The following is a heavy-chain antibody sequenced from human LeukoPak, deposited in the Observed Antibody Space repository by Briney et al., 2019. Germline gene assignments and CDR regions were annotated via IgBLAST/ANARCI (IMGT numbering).Heavy chain of an antibody. J-gene: IGHJ4*02. CDR2: IALDGSGK. CDR1: GVTFSGYS. CDR3: ARDKYASGSLDY. V-gene: IGHV3-7*01. D-gene: IGHD3-10*01. Sequence: PGGSLRLSCAASGVTFSGYSMNWVRQAPGKGLEWVANIALDGSGKYYGDSVKGRFTISRDNAKNSLYLQMNSLRAEDTAVYYCARDKYASGSLDYWGQGALVTVSS.